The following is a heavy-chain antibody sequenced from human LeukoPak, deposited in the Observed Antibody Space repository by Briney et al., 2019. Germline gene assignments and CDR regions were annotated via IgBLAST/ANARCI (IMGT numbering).Heavy chain of an antibody. Sequence: SETLSLTCAVYGGSFSGYYWSWIRQPPGKGLEWIGEINHSGSTNYNPSLKSRVTISVDTSKNQFSLKLSSVTAADTAVYYCARDFLRTTGGEGRFDYWGQGTLVTVSS. CDR2: INHSGST. D-gene: IGHD1-14*01. CDR3: ARDFLRTTGGEGRFDY. J-gene: IGHJ4*02. V-gene: IGHV4-34*01. CDR1: GGSFSGYY.